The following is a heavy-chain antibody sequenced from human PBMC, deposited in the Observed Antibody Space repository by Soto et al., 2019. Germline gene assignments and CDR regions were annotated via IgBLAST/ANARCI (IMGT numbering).Heavy chain of an antibody. CDR2: ISSSSSTI. J-gene: IGHJ5*02. CDR3: AREGSSGWNGLNWFDP. D-gene: IGHD6-19*01. Sequence: EVQLVESGGGLVQPGGSLRLSCAASGFTFSSYSMNWVCQAPGKRLEWVSYISSSSSTIYYADSVKGRFTISRDNAKNSLYLQMNSLRAEDKAVYDCAREGSSGWNGLNWFDPWGQGTLVTVSS. CDR1: GFTFSSYS. V-gene: IGHV3-48*01.